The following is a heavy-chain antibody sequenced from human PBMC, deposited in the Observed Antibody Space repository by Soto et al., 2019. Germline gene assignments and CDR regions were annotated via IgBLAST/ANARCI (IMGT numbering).Heavy chain of an antibody. CDR1: GGSIRSYY. D-gene: IGHD3-3*01. Sequence: SETLSLTCTVSGGSIRSYYWNWIRQPPGKGLEWIGYIYYSGSTNYNPSLKSRVTISVDTSKNQFSLKLSSVTAADTAVYYCATRAADYDFWSGYYSYYYYMDVWGKGTTVTVSS. J-gene: IGHJ6*03. CDR3: ATRAADYDFWSGYYSYYYYMDV. CDR2: IYYSGST. V-gene: IGHV4-59*08.